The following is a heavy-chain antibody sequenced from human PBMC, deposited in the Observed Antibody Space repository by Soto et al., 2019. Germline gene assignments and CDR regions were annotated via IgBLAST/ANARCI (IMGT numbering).Heavy chain of an antibody. Sequence: ASVKVSCKASGYTFSNYGISWVRQAPGQGLEWMGWISTYNGNTNFARKLQGRVTMTTDTFTSTAYMELRSLRSDDTAVYYCARDSDYIIDYWGQGTQVTVSS. V-gene: IGHV1-18*01. CDR1: GYTFSNYG. D-gene: IGHD4-17*01. CDR2: ISTYNGNT. J-gene: IGHJ4*02. CDR3: ARDSDYIIDY.